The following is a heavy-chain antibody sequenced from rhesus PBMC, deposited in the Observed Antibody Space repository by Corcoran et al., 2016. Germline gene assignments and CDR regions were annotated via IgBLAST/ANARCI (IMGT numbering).Heavy chain of an antibody. CDR2: IRSNAYGGTA. J-gene: IGHJ4*01. CDR3: TTEEYFSGIYCYGYYFDY. Sequence: EVQLVESGGGLVQPGGSLRLSCAASGFTFSDYYMYWVRQAPGKGLEWVGFIRSNAYGGTAEYTTSVKGRFTISRDDSKTIAYLQMSSLKSEDTAVYYCTTEEYFSGIYCYGYYFDYWGQGVLVTVSS. CDR1: GFTFSDYY. D-gene: IGHD2-27*01. V-gene: IGHV3-184*01.